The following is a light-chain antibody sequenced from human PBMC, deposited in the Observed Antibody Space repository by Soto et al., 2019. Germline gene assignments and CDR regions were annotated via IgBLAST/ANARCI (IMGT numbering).Light chain of an antibody. CDR2: NAS. V-gene: IGKV3-11*01. CDR3: QQLSHLPLP. J-gene: IGKJ3*01. CDR1: QTVSPC. Sequence: EIVLTLSPATLSLSPGERATLSCRASQTVSPCLAWYQHKPGQGPKLLIYNASNRAVGIPARFSRSAAATDFALTISSLEPEDFGGYYCQQLSHLPLPFRAGTKVDVK.